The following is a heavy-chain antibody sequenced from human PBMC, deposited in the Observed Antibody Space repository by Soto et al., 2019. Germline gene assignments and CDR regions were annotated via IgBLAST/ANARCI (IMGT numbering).Heavy chain of an antibody. CDR3: ARKRTVVIPAAIRYYYYYYGMDV. D-gene: IGHD2-2*02. CDR1: GGSFSAYY. J-gene: IGHJ6*02. Sequence: SSETLSLTCAVYGGSFSAYYWSWIRQPPGKGLGWIGEINHSGSTNYNPSLKSRVTISVDTSKNQFSLKLSSVTAADTAVYYCARKRTVVIPAAIRYYYYYYGMDVWGQGTTVTVSS. V-gene: IGHV4-34*01. CDR2: INHSGST.